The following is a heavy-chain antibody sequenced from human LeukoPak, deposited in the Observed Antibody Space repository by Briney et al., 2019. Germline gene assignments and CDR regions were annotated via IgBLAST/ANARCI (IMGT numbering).Heavy chain of an antibody. D-gene: IGHD5-18*01. CDR3: ARGITAMAAVYYYYGLDV. Sequence: SVTLSLTCTVSGGFISSYYWRWIRHPPGKGLEWLGYFYYSGSTNYNPSLKSRVTISVDTSKNQFSLKLSSVTAADTAVYYCARGITAMAAVYYYYGLDVWGQGTTVTVSS. CDR2: FYYSGST. V-gene: IGHV4-59*01. CDR1: GGFISSYY. J-gene: IGHJ6*02.